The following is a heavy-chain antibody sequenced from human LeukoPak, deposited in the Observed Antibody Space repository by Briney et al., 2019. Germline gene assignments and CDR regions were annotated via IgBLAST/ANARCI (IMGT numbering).Heavy chain of an antibody. CDR2: ISSSGSTI. V-gene: IGHV3-11*04. D-gene: IGHD6-19*01. CDR1: GFTFSDYY. CDR3: ARDRGSSGWPDPYYYYYMDV. Sequence: PGGSLRLSCAASGFTFSDYYMSWIRQAPGKGLEWVSYISSSGSTIYYADSVKGRFTISRDNAKNSLYLQMNSLRAEGTAVYYCARDRGSSGWPDPYYYYYMDVWGKGTTVTVSS. J-gene: IGHJ6*03.